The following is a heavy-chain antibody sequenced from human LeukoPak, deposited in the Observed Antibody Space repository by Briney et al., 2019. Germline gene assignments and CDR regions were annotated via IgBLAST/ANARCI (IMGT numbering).Heavy chain of an antibody. J-gene: IGHJ4*02. Sequence: VSVKVSCKVSGYTLTELSMHWVRQAPGKGLEWMGGFDPEDGETIYAQKFQGRVTMTEDTSTDTAYMELSSLRSEDTAVYYCATPRGFGELYNGKTFDYWGQGTLVTVSS. CDR1: GYTLTELS. V-gene: IGHV1-24*01. D-gene: IGHD3-10*01. CDR3: ATPRGFGELYNGKTFDY. CDR2: FDPEDGET.